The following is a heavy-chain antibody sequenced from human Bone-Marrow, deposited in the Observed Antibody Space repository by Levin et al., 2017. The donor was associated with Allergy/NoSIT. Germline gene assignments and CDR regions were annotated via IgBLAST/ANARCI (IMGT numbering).Heavy chain of an antibody. V-gene: IGHV3-23*01. CDR2: INNNGGGT. CDR1: GFTFTSYA. CDR3: AKDPQTTVALGY. Sequence: GESLKISCAASGFTFTSYAMTWVRQAPGKGLEWVSSINNNGGGTYSADSMKGRFTISRDNSKNTLYLQMNSLRVEDTAVYYCAKDPQTTVALGYWGQGTLVTVSS. J-gene: IGHJ4*02. D-gene: IGHD4-17*01.